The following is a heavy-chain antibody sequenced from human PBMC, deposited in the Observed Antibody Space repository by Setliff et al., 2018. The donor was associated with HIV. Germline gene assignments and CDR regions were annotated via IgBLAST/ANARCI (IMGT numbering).Heavy chain of an antibody. V-gene: IGHV1-69*13. CDR1: GGTFSRHA. D-gene: IGHD5-18*01. CDR2: IIPIFGTA. CDR3: ARDQISAYSYGGEVYYYYMDV. Sequence: EASVKVSCKASGGTFSRHAISWVRQAPGQGLEWMGGIIPIFGTANYAQKFQGRVTITADESTTTAYMELSSLRSEDTAVYYCARDQISAYSYGGEVYYYYMDVWGKGTTVTVSS. J-gene: IGHJ6*03.